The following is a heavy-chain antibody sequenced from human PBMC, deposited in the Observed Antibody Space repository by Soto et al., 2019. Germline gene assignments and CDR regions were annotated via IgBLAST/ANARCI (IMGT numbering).Heavy chain of an antibody. CDR2: IKQDGSEK. D-gene: IGHD2-8*01. CDR3: SRDRDCTNGVRYSPNWSDP. J-gene: IGHJ5*02. V-gene: IGHV3-7*05. Sequence: GGSLRLSCAASGFTFSSYWMSWVRQAPGKGLEWVANIKQDGSEKYYVDSVKGRFTISRDNAKNSLYLQMNSLRAEDTAVYYCSRDRDCTNGVRYSPNWSDPWGQGTLVTVSS. CDR1: GFTFSSYW.